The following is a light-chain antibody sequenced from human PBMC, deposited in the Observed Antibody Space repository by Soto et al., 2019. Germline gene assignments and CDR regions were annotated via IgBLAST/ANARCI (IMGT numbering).Light chain of an antibody. CDR3: QHYFRYPWT. CDR2: DAS. J-gene: IGKJ1*01. Sequence: DLQVTQSPSSLSASVGARVNITCRASQSISTWLAWYQQQPGRAPRLLIYDASTLQSGVPSTFSAIVSGTEFTLTISSLQPDDGSSYDGQHYFRYPWTFGQGTKVDIK. CDR1: QSISTW. V-gene: IGKV1-5*01.